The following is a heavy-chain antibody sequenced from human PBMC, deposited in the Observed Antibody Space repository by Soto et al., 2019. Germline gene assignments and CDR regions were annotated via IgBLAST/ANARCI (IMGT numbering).Heavy chain of an antibody. V-gene: IGHV4-59*01. CDR3: ARFGGGYCSSTSCYARGRTGYMDV. CDR2: IYYSGST. D-gene: IGHD2-2*01. Sequence: SETLSLTCTVSGGSISSYYWSWIRQPPGKGLEWIGYIYYSGSTNYNPSLKSRVTISVDTSKIQFSLKLGSVTAADTAVYYCARFGGGYCSSTSCYARGRTGYMDVWGKGTTVTVSS. J-gene: IGHJ6*03. CDR1: GGSISSYY.